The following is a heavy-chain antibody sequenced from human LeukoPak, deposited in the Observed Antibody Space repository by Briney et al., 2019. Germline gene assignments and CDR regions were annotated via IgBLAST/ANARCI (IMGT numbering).Heavy chain of an antibody. CDR1: GGTFSSYA. Sequence: WASVKVSCKASGGTFSSYAISRVRQAPGQGLEWMGRIIPILGIANYAQKFQGRVTITADKSTSTAYMELSSLRSEDTAVYYCARAPRDVDSSGYLGYWGQGTLVTVSS. V-gene: IGHV1-69*04. D-gene: IGHD3-22*01. J-gene: IGHJ4*02. CDR2: IIPILGIA. CDR3: ARAPRDVDSSGYLGY.